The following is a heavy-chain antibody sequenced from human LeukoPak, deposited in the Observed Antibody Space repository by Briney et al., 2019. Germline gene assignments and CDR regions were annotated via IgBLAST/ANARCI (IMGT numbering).Heavy chain of an antibody. CDR1: GFTFSRYW. V-gene: IGHV3-74*01. CDR2: INSEGSST. Sequence: GGSLRLSCAASGFTFSRYWMHWVRQPPGKGLVWVSRINSEGSSTSYADSVKGRFTISRDNAKNTLYLQMNSLRAEDTAVYYCASRDQSCSGSRCYPIDYWSQGTLVTVSS. D-gene: IGHD2-15*01. J-gene: IGHJ4*02. CDR3: ASRDQSCSGSRCYPIDY.